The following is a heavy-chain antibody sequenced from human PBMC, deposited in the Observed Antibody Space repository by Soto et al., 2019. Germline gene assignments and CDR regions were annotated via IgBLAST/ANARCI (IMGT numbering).Heavy chain of an antibody. Sequence: GGSLRLSCAASGFTFSSYGMHWVRQAPGKGLEWVAVISYDGSNKYYADSVKGRFTISRDNSKNTLYLQMNSLRAEDTAVYYCAKEGRIVGATTPDSRYYGMDVWGQGTTVTVSS. CDR2: ISYDGSNK. D-gene: IGHD1-26*01. CDR3: AKEGRIVGATTPDSRYYGMDV. CDR1: GFTFSSYG. V-gene: IGHV3-30*18. J-gene: IGHJ6*02.